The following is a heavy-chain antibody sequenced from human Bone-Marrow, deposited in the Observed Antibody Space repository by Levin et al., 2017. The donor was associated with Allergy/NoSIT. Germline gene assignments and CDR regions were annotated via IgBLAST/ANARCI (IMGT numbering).Heavy chain of an antibody. CDR1: GFTFSSYS. J-gene: IGHJ4*02. CDR2: ISSSSSYI. V-gene: IGHV3-21*01. CDR3: ARDGSSGWHYYFDY. Sequence: GESLKISCAASGFTFSSYSMNWVRQAPGKGLEWVSSISSSSSYIYYADSVKGRFTISRDNAKNSLYLQMNSLRAEDTAVYYCARDGSSGWHYYFDYWGQGTLVTVSS. D-gene: IGHD6-19*01.